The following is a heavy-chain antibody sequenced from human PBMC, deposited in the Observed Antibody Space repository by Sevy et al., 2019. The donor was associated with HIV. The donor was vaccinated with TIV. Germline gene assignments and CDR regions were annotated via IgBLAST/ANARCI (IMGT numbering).Heavy chain of an antibody. V-gene: IGHV1-69*10. CDR2: IIPRPGIA. Sequence: ASVKVSCMASGGSLSNYGMNWVRQAPGQGLEWMGGIIPRPGIANYAPNFRDRVTISADASINAVYLELTRLKFEDTGVYFCARVRLCGGDCYFFDSWGEGTLVTVSS. CDR3: ARVRLCGGDCYFFDS. CDR1: GGSLSNYG. D-gene: IGHD2-21*02. J-gene: IGHJ4*02.